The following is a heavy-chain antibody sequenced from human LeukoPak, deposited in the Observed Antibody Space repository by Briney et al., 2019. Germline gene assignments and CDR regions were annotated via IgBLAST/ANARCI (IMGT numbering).Heavy chain of an antibody. Sequence: GSSVKVSCKASGGSFTSYAISWVRQAPGQGLEWMGGIIPIFGTTRYAQKFQGRVTITTDVSTRTAYMELSSLRSEDTAIYYCAKEGEVTSLDPWGQGTLVTVSS. CDR1: GGSFTSYA. CDR2: IIPIFGTT. CDR3: AKEGEVTSLDP. V-gene: IGHV1-69*05. D-gene: IGHD2-21*02. J-gene: IGHJ5*02.